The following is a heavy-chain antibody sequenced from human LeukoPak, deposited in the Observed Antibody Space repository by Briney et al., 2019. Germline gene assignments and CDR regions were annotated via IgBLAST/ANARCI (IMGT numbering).Heavy chain of an antibody. CDR2: VTTYNGNT. J-gene: IGHJ4*02. D-gene: IGHD6-13*01. CDR3: ARDTRPIAAAGTVPGNYFDY. V-gene: IGHV1-18*01. Sequence: GASVKVSCKASGYTFTSYGISWVRQAPGQGLEWMGWVTTYNGNTNYAQKLHGRVTMTTDTSTSTAYMELRSLRSDDTAVYYCARDTRPIAAAGTVPGNYFDYWGQGTLVTVSS. CDR1: GYTFTSYG.